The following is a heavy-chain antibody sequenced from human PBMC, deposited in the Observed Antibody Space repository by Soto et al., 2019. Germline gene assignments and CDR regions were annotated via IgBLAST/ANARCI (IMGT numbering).Heavy chain of an antibody. CDR1: GYDFNTNW. CDR3: ARLPRDCNKTSCYYADH. Sequence: GESLKISCRGSGYDFNTNWFGWVRQLPGRGLEWVGIMYPGDSDTRYNPSLQGHVTLSVDVTVSTAFLQWRSLETSDTGMYFCARLPRDCNKTSCYYADHWGQGTQVTSPQ. J-gene: IGHJ4*02. CDR2: MYPGDSDT. V-gene: IGHV5-51*01. D-gene: IGHD3-3*01.